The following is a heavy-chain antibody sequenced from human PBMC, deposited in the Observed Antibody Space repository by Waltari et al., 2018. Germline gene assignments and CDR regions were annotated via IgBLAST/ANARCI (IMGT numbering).Heavy chain of an antibody. CDR2: ISSSSSYI. Sequence: EVQLVESGGGLVKPGGSLRLSCAASGFTFSSYSMTWVRQAPGKGLEWVSSISSSSSYIYYADSVKGRFTISRDNAKNSLYLQMNSLRAEDTAVYYCARDRSGYLDYWGQGTLVTVSS. J-gene: IGHJ4*02. CDR3: ARDRSGYLDY. CDR1: GFTFSSYS. V-gene: IGHV3-21*01. D-gene: IGHD2-15*01.